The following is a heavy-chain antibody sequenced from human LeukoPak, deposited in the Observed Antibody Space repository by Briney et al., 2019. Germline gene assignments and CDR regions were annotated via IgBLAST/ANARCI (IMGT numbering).Heavy chain of an antibody. CDR3: ARTNAFDI. CDR1: GGSIRSYY. Sequence: VKPSETLSLTCTVSGGSIRSYYWSWIRQPPGKGLEWIGYIYYSGSTNYNPSLKSRVTISVDTSKNQFSLKLSSVTAADTAVYYCARTNAFDIWGQGTVVTVSS. V-gene: IGHV4-59*01. CDR2: IYYSGST. J-gene: IGHJ3*02.